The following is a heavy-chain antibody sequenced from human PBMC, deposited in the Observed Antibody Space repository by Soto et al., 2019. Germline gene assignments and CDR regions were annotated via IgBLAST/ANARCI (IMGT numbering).Heavy chain of an antibody. Sequence: GASVKVSCKASGYTFTRFDLNCVRQAPGKGLEWMGGFDPEDGETIYAQKLQGRVTMTEDTSTDTAYMELSSLRSEDTAVYYCATGYCSGGSCPVSMDVWGKGTTVTVSS. V-gene: IGHV1-24*01. D-gene: IGHD2-15*01. J-gene: IGHJ6*04. CDR1: GYTFTRFD. CDR2: FDPEDGET. CDR3: ATGYCSGGSCPVSMDV.